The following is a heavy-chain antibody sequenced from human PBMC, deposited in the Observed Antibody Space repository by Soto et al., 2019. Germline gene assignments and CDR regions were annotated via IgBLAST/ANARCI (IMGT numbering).Heavy chain of an antibody. V-gene: IGHV3-23*01. CDR1: GFTFGSYA. J-gene: IGHJ4*02. CDR3: GQDRGLGGGSCSKY. D-gene: IGHD2-15*01. CDR2: ISGSAGNT. Sequence: EVQLLESGGGLVQPGGSLRLSCAASGFTFGSYAMSWVRQAPGKGLEWVSAISGSAGNTSYADSVKGRFTISRHNANNALYLQMNSLRVEDTSVYNCGQDRGLGGGSCSKYWCQGILVTVSS.